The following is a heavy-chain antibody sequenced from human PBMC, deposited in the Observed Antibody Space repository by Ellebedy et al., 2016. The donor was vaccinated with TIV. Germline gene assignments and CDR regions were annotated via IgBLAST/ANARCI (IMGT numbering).Heavy chain of an antibody. D-gene: IGHD4-17*01. J-gene: IGHJ1*01. CDR3: AKDPTTVTEYFQH. CDR1: GFAFSTYP. V-gene: IGHV3-30-3*01. Sequence: GESLKISXAASGFAFSTYPMHWLRQAPDKGLEWVAVISSHGNHKFYADSLQGRFTISRDNSENTLYLEMNNLRSDDTAVYYCAKDPTTVTEYFQHWGQGTLVTVSS. CDR2: ISSHGNHK.